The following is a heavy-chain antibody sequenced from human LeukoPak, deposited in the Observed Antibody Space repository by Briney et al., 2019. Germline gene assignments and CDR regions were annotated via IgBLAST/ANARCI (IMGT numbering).Heavy chain of an antibody. J-gene: IGHJ6*02. V-gene: IGHV4-39*01. CDR1: GGSISSSSYY. CDR3: ARHGGSGYSYVPSYYYYGMDV. Sequence: SETLSLTCTVSGGSISSSSYYWGWLRQPPGKGLEWTGSIYYSGSTYYNPSLKTRLTISVDTSKHQFSLKLSSVTAADTAVYYCARHGGSGYSYVPSYYYYGMDVWGQGATVTVSS. D-gene: IGHD5-18*01. CDR2: IYYSGST.